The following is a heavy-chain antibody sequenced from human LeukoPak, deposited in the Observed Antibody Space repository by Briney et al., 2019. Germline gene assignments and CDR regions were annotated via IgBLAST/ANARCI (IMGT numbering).Heavy chain of an antibody. CDR2: IYYSGST. J-gene: IGHJ2*01. CDR3: ARDYYGPGSLRYFDL. Sequence: SETLSLTCTVSGGSISSSSYYWGWIRQPPGKGLEWIGSIYYSGSTYYNPSLKSRVTISVDTSKNQFSPKLSSVTAADTAVYYCARDYYGPGSLRYFDLWGRGTLVTVSS. CDR1: GGSISSSSYY. D-gene: IGHD3-10*01. V-gene: IGHV4-39*07.